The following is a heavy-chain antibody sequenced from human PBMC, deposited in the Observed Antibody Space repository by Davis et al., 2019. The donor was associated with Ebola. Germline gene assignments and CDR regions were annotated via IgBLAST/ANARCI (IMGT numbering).Heavy chain of an antibody. CDR2: INPNSGGT. V-gene: IGHV1-2*02. J-gene: IGHJ6*02. Sequence: ASVKVSCKASGYTFTGYYMHWVRQAPGQGLEWMGWINPNSGGTNYAQKFQGRVTMTRDTSISTAYMELSRLRSDDTAVYYCARDRRSEVLLWFGEERDYYYGMDVWGQGTTVTVSS. CDR1: GYTFTGYY. D-gene: IGHD3-10*01. CDR3: ARDRRSEVLLWFGEERDYYYGMDV.